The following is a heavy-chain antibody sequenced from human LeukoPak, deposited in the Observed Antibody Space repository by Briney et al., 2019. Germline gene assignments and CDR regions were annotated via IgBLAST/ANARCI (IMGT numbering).Heavy chain of an antibody. V-gene: IGHV4-61*01. CDR3: ARDRYSSGWQHYYYMDV. D-gene: IGHD6-19*01. J-gene: IGHJ6*03. CDR1: GGSISSNNCY. CDR2: IYYSGST. Sequence: SETLSLTCTVSGGSISSNNCYWGWIRQPPGKGLEWIGYIYYSGSTNYNPSLKSRVTISVDTSKNQFSLKLSSVTAADTAVYYCARDRYSSGWQHYYYMDVWGKGTTVTVSS.